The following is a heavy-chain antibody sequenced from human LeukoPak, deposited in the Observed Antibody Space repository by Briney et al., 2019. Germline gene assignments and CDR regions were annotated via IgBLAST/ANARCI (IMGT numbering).Heavy chain of an antibody. CDR2: IRSTGYGGTT. CDR3: TRDGHRGVRPGRFDN. D-gene: IGHD3-10*01. V-gene: IGHV3-49*04. Sequence: GGSLRLSCTTSGFTFGDYAMSWVRQAPGKGLEWVGFIRSTGYGGTTEYAASVRGRITISRDDSRNIAYLQMNSLKTEDTAVYFCTRDGHRGVRPGRFDNWGQGTLDTVSP. J-gene: IGHJ4*02. CDR1: GFTFGDYA.